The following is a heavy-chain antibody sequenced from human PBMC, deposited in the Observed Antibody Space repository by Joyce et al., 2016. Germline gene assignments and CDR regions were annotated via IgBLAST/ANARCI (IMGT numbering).Heavy chain of an antibody. Sequence: EVQLVEYGGALVKPGGSLRVSCVAPGFTFRSYSRAWVRQAPGKGVEWVSYISGASSYIVYADTMKGRFTISRDNAKNSLYLQMNSLRGEDTAVYYCARCPNCSGGTCYSTYKYYGMDVWGQGTTVTVSS. CDR3: ARCPNCSGGTCYSTYKYYGMDV. J-gene: IGHJ6*02. V-gene: IGHV3-21*01. CDR2: ISGASSYI. D-gene: IGHD2-15*01. CDR1: GFTFRSYS.